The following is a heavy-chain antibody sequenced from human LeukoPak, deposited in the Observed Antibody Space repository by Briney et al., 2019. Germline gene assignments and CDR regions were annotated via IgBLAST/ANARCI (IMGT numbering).Heavy chain of an antibody. V-gene: IGHV4-39*07. D-gene: IGHD1-26*01. Sequence: SETLSLTCTVSGGSISSSSYYWGWIRQPPGKGLEWIGSIYYSGSTYYNPSLKSRVTISVDTSKNQFSLKLSSVTAADTAVYYCARGPWELTFDYWGQGTLVTVSS. CDR1: GGSISSSSYY. J-gene: IGHJ4*02. CDR3: ARGPWELTFDY. CDR2: IYYSGST.